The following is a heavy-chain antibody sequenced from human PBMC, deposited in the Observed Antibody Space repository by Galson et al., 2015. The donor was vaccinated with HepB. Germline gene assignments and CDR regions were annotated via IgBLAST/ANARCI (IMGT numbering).Heavy chain of an antibody. V-gene: IGHV4-34*01. J-gene: IGHJ6*02. D-gene: IGHD4-17*01. Sequence: ETLSLTCAVYGGSFSGDDWSWIRQPPGKGLEYIGESNHSGSTNYNPSLKSRVTISLDTPRNQFSLKLSSVTAADTAVYFCARGTFTVTTISRSLWRPRGSEHQYYAMDVWGQGTTVTVSS. CDR2: SNHSGST. CDR1: GGSFSGDD. CDR3: ARGTFTVTTISRSLWRPRGSEHQYYAMDV.